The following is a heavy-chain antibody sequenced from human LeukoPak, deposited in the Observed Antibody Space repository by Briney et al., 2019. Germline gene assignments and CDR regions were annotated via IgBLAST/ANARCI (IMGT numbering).Heavy chain of an antibody. Sequence: SVKVSCKASGGTFSSYAISWVRQAPGQGLEWMGRTIPILGTANYAQKFQGRVTITADKSTSTAYMELSSLRSEDTAVYYCASSATYYYGSSGYYYIYWGQGTLVTVSS. CDR2: TIPILGTA. CDR3: ASSATYYYGSSGYYYIY. D-gene: IGHD3-22*01. J-gene: IGHJ4*02. V-gene: IGHV1-69*04. CDR1: GGTFSSYA.